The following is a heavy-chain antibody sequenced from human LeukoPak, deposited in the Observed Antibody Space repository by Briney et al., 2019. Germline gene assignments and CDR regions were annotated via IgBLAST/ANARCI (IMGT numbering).Heavy chain of an antibody. CDR3: ARPAYTAAYDL. J-gene: IGHJ3*01. Sequence: PGGSLRLSCAASGFTVSNNYMSWVRQAPGEGLEWVSVIYNVGRTYYADSVKGRFTISRDSSKNTLYLQMNSLRAEDTAVYYCARPAYTAAYDLWGQGTMVTVSS. V-gene: IGHV3-53*01. CDR2: IYNVGRT. D-gene: IGHD3-16*01. CDR1: GFTVSNNY.